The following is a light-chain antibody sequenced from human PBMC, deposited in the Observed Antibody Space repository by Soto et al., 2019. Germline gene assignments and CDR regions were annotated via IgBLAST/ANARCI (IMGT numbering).Light chain of an antibody. J-gene: IGKJ2*01. CDR1: QSLLHSNGYTY. V-gene: IGKV2-28*01. CDR3: MQALQTRT. CDR2: MVS. Sequence: DIVLTQSPLSLPVTPGEPASISCRSSQSLLHSNGYTYLDWYLQKPGQSPQLLIYMVSNRASGVPDRFSGSGSGTDFTLEISRVEAEDVGVYYCMQALQTRTFGQGTKLEIK.